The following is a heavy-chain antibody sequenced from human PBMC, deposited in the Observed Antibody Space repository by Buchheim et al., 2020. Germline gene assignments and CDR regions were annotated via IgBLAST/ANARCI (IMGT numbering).Heavy chain of an antibody. J-gene: IGHJ6*02. Sequence: EVQLVESGGGLIQPGGSLRLSCAASGFTFSRYWMSWVRQAPGKGLEWVANIMQDENEKHYVDSVKGRFTISRDNAENSLSLQMYSLRAEDTALYYCARVGFMGWSMDVWGQGTT. CDR1: GFTFSRYW. CDR3: ARVGFMGWSMDV. V-gene: IGHV3-7*01. CDR2: IMQDENEK. D-gene: IGHD3-16*01.